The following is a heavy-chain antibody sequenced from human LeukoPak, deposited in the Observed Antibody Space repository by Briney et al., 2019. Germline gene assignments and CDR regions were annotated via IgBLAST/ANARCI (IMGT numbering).Heavy chain of an antibody. CDR2: IKQDGSDK. D-gene: IGHD6-13*01. V-gene: IGHV3-7*01. CDR1: GFTFSSYW. Sequence: GGSLRLSCAASGFTFSSYWMTWVRQAPGKGLEWVANIKQDGSDKYYMDSVRGRFTISRDNAKNSLYLQMNSLRVEDTAVYYCAGDVEMYSSTWSDAFDIWGQGTMVTVSS. CDR3: AGDVEMYSSTWSDAFDI. J-gene: IGHJ3*02.